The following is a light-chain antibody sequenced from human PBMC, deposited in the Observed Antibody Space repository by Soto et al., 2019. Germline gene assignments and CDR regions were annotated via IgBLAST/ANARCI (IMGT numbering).Light chain of an antibody. J-gene: IGLJ1*01. CDR2: EGT. CDR1: TSDVGGYNL. V-gene: IGLV2-14*02. CDR3: SSATSSTNLG. Sequence: SFLTQPASVSGSPGQSITISCSGTTSDVGGYNLVSWYQQHTAKAPKLLIYEGTQRPSGVSSRFSGSKSGNTASLTISGLQAEDEADYLCSSATSSTNLGFGNGTKGTV.